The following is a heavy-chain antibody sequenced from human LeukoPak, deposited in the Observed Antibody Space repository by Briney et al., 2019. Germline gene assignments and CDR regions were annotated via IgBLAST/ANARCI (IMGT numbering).Heavy chain of an antibody. CDR1: GFTFSSSA. V-gene: IGHV3-21*01. CDR2: INNVASHI. J-gene: IGHJ3*02. D-gene: IGHD3-3*01. Sequence: GGSLRLSCAASGFTFSSSAMNWVRQAPGKGLEWVSSINNVASHIYYAHSVKGRFTISRDNAKNSLYLQMNSLSDEDTAVYYCTTDPIVMEWLFGLNDAFDIWGQGTMVTVSS. CDR3: TTDPIVMEWLFGLNDAFDI.